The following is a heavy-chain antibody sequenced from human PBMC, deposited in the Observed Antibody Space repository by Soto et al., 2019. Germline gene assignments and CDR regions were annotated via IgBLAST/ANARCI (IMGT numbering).Heavy chain of an antibody. CDR3: ARVGAQGCSSTSRYIPYYYGMDV. J-gene: IGHJ6*02. D-gene: IGHD2-2*01. CDR2: IYYSGST. CDR1: GGSISSGGYY. V-gene: IGHV4-31*03. Sequence: QVQLQESGPGLVKPSQTLSLTCTVSGGSISSGGYYWSWIRQHPGKGLEWIGYIYYSGSTYYNPSLKSRVTISVDTSKNQFSLKLSSVTAADTAVYYCARVGAQGCSSTSRYIPYYYGMDVWGQGTTVTVSS.